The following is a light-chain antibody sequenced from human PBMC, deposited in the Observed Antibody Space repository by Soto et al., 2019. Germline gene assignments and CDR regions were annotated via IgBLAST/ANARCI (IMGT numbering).Light chain of an antibody. V-gene: IGKV1-5*01. CDR3: HQYDSWT. J-gene: IGKJ1*01. CDR2: AAS. Sequence: DIQMTQSPSTLSASVGDRVTITCRASQTISTWMAWYQQKPGKAPKLLIYAASSLQSGVPSRFSGSGSGTEFTLTISSLQPDDFAVYYCHQYDSWTFGQGTKVDIK. CDR1: QTISTW.